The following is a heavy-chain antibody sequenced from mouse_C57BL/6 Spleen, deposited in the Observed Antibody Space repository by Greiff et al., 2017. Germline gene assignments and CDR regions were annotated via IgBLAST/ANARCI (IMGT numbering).Heavy chain of an antibody. V-gene: IGHV1-72*01. CDR2: IDPNRGGT. J-gene: IGHJ4*01. CDR3: ARSRYGNYEARDY. Sequence: QVQLQQPGAELVKPGASVKLSCKASGYTFPSYWMHWVKQRPGRGLEWIGRIDPNRGGTKYNEKFKSKATLTVDNPSSTAYLQLSSLTAKDFGFYYCARSRYGNYEARDYWGQGTSVTVSS. D-gene: IGHD2-10*02. CDR1: GYTFPSYW.